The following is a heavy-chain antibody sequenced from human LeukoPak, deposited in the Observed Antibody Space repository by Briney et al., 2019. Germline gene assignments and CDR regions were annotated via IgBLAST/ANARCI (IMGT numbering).Heavy chain of an antibody. Sequence: ASVKVSCKASGYTFTGYYMHWVRQAPGQGLEWMGWINPNSGGTNYAQKFQGRVTMTRDTSISTAYMELSRLRSDDTAVYYCALAYCGGDCYSQLSYWGQGTLVTVSS. J-gene: IGHJ4*02. D-gene: IGHD2-21*02. CDR2: INPNSGGT. CDR3: ALAYCGGDCYSQLSY. CDR1: GYTFTGYY. V-gene: IGHV1-2*02.